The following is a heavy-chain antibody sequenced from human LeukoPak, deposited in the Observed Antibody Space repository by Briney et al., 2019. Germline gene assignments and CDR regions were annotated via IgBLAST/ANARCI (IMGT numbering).Heavy chain of an antibody. V-gene: IGHV3-7*01. Sequence: GGSLRLSCAASGFTFSSYWMSWVRQAPGKGLEWVANIKQDGSEKYYVDSVKGRFTTSRDNAKNSLYLQMNSLRAEDTAVYYCARDGEYYDILTGYYTAIAIDYWGQGTLVTVSS. CDR3: ARDGEYYDILTGYYTAIAIDY. CDR1: GFTFSSYW. CDR2: IKQDGSEK. J-gene: IGHJ4*02. D-gene: IGHD3-9*01.